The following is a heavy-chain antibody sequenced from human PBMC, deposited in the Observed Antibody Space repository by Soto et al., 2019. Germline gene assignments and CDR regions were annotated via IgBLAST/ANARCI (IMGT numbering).Heavy chain of an antibody. CDR3: ARQYYYGSGSLDY. J-gene: IGHJ4*02. CDR2: IKQDGSEK. V-gene: IGHV3-7*01. Sequence: GGSLRLSCAASGFTFSSYWMSCVRQAPGKGLEWVANIKQDGSEKYYVDSVKGRFTISRDNAKNSLYLQMNSLRAEDTAVYYCARQYYYGSGSLDYWGQGTLVTVSS. CDR1: GFTFSSYW. D-gene: IGHD3-10*01.